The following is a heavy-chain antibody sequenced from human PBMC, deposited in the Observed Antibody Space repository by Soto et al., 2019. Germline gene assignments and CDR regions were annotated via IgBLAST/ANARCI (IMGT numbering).Heavy chain of an antibody. Sequence: SETLSLTCAVSSGCISSSNWWSWVRQPPGKGLEWIGEIYHSGSTNYNPSLKSRVTISVDTSKNQFSLKLSSVTAADTAVYYCARTFTNSDILTRYYHNYGMDVWGQGTTVTVSS. CDR1: SGCISSSNW. J-gene: IGHJ6*02. CDR2: IYHSGST. D-gene: IGHD3-9*01. CDR3: ARTFTNSDILTRYYHNYGMDV. V-gene: IGHV4-4*02.